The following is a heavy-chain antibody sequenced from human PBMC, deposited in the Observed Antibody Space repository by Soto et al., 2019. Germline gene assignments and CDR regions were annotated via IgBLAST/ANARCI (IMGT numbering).Heavy chain of an antibody. Sequence: GGSLRLSCAASGFTFSTYSMNWVRQAPGKGLEWVSSISGSGNYTHYADFLRGRFTISRDNAKTSLYLQMNSLRAEDTAVYYCVREGSNNYNEYYFYSWSQGTVVTVSS. D-gene: IGHD4-4*01. V-gene: IGHV3-21*01. CDR1: GFTFSTYS. CDR3: VREGSNNYNEYYFYS. CDR2: ISGSGNYT. J-gene: IGHJ4*02.